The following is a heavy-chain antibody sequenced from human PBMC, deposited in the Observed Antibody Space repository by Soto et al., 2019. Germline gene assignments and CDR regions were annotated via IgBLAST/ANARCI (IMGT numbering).Heavy chain of an antibody. J-gene: IGHJ4*02. CDR3: VRQRSSGSYHPRALDY. CDR2: IYPEDSDT. Sequence: EEQLVQSGSEVKAPGESLKISCQGSGYSFSNFWVAWVRQTPGKGLEWMGIIYPEDSDTKYSPSFQGQVTFSVDKSTNTAFLLWTSLKASDTATYFCVRQRSSGSYHPRALDYWGQGTPVIVSS. D-gene: IGHD3-10*01. V-gene: IGHV5-51*01. CDR1: GYSFSNFW.